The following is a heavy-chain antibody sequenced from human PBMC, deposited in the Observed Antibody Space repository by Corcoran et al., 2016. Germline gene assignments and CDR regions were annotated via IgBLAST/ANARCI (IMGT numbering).Heavy chain of an antibody. CDR3: ARALSYSDVWSGQLYDFDY. CDR2: INPSGGST. J-gene: IGHJ4*02. CDR1: GYTFTSYY. V-gene: IGHV1-46*01. D-gene: IGHD3-3*01. Sequence: QVQLVQSGAEVKKPGASVKVSCKASGYTFTSYYMHWVRQAPGQGLEWMGIINPSGGSTSYAQKFQGSVTMTRDTSTSTVYMELSSLRSADTAVYYCARALSYSDVWSGQLYDFDYWGQGTQVTVSS.